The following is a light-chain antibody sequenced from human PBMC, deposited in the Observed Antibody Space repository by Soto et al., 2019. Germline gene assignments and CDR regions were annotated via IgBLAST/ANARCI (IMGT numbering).Light chain of an antibody. Sequence: QSALTQPRSVSGSPGQSVTISCTGTSSDVGGSNYVSWYQQHPGKTPKLMIYDVTKRPSGVPDRFSGSKSGNTASLTISGLQAEDEADYYSCSYAGSYTLLFGGGTKVTVL. CDR2: DVT. J-gene: IGLJ2*01. CDR3: CSYAGSYTLL. V-gene: IGLV2-11*01. CDR1: SSDVGGSNY.